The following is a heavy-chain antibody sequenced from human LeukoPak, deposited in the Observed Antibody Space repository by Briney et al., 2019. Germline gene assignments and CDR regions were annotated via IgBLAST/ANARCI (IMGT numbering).Heavy chain of an antibody. J-gene: IGHJ3*02. V-gene: IGHV4-61*02. CDR1: GGSISSGSYY. CDR3: ARENRRRYQLLFDDAFDI. Sequence: PSQTLSLTCTVSGGSISSGSYYWSWIRQPAGKGLEWIGRIYTSGSTYYNPSLKSRVTISVDTSKNQFSLKLSSVTAADTAVYYCARENRRRYQLLFDDAFDIWGQGTMVTVSS. CDR2: IYTSGST. D-gene: IGHD2-2*01.